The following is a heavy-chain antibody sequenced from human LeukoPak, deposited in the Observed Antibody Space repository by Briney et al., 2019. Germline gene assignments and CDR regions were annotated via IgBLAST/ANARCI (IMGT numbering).Heavy chain of an antibody. Sequence: GRSLRLSCAASGFTFDDYAMHWVRQAPGKGLEWVSGISWNSGSIGYADSVKGRFTISRDNAKNSLYLQMSSLRAEDMALYYCAKDIYSSSSASFDYWGQGTLVTVSS. CDR2: ISWNSGSI. J-gene: IGHJ4*02. D-gene: IGHD6-6*01. V-gene: IGHV3-9*03. CDR1: GFTFDDYA. CDR3: AKDIYSSSSASFDY.